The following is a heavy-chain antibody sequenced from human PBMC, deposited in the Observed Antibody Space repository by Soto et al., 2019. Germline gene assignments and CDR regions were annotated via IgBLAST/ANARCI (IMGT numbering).Heavy chain of an antibody. Sequence: QVQLVQSGAEVKKPGASVKVSCKASGYTFTRSGISWVRQAPGQGLEWMGWINGYNGNTNYTQKMQGRITMTTDTPSXTAYMELRSLRSDDTAVYYCARMGDVPYYYYGMDVWGQGTTVIVSS. CDR2: INGYNGNT. V-gene: IGHV1-18*01. CDR1: GYTFTRSG. CDR3: ARMGDVPYYYYGMDV. D-gene: IGHD3-16*01. J-gene: IGHJ6*02.